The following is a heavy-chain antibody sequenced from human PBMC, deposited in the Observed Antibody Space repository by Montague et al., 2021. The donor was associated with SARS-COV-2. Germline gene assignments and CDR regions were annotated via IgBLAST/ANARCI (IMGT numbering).Heavy chain of an antibody. CDR3: ARHWWELLSSDYNYYYGIDV. Sequence: SETLSLTCTVSGGSISSETSYWGWIRQPPGKGLEWIGAMSYSGGAYYNPSLKSRVTISVDTSTNQFSLNLTSVTAADTSVYYCARHWWELLSSDYNYYYGIDVWGQGTMVTVS. D-gene: IGHD1-26*01. CDR2: MSYSGGA. CDR1: GGSISSETSY. V-gene: IGHV4-39*01. J-gene: IGHJ6*02.